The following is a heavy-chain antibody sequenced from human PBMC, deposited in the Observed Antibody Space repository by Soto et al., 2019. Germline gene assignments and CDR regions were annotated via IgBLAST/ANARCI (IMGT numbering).Heavy chain of an antibody. V-gene: IGHV3-20*01. D-gene: IGHD3-10*01. J-gene: IGHJ6*03. Sequence: GGSLRLSCAASGFTFDDYGMSWVRQAPGKGLEWVSGINWNGGSTGYADSVKGRFTISRDNAKNSLYLQMNSLRAEDTALYHCARDVREGSGSYTYYYYMDVWGKGTTVTVSS. CDR3: ARDVREGSGSYTYYYYMDV. CDR2: INWNGGST. CDR1: GFTFDDYG.